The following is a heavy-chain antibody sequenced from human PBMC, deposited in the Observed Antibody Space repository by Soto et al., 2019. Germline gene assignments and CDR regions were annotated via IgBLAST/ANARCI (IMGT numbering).Heavy chain of an antibody. J-gene: IGHJ4*02. D-gene: IGHD6-19*01. CDR3: ARGARNSGRYFYFAY. Sequence: EVQLVESGGGLVQPGGSLRLSCAASGFTFSTYWMHWVRQAPGKGLVWVSRINSDGSSTNYADSVKGRFTISRDNAKNTLYRQMNNLRAGDTGVYYCARGARNSGRYFYFAYWGQGTLVTVSS. CDR1: GFTFSTYW. V-gene: IGHV3-74*01. CDR2: INSDGSST.